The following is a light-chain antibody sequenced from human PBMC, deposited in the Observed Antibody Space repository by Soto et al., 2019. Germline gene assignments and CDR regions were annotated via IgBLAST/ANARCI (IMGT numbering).Light chain of an antibody. CDR3: QQSYTTPRT. V-gene: IGKV1-39*01. J-gene: IGKJ1*01. CDR1: GSISRH. CDR2: DTP. Sequence: DIQMTQSPSSLSASVGDGITIACRASGSISRHLSWYQHEPGKAPKLLIYDTPTLQSGVPSRFSGSGSGTDFTLTISSLQPEDFATYYCQQSYTTPRTFGQGTKVDIK.